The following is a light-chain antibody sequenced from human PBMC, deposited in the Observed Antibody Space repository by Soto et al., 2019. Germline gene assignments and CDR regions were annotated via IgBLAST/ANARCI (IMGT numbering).Light chain of an antibody. CDR2: DNY. Sequence: QSVLTQPPSVSAAPGQRVTIFCSGSSSTIGNNYVSWYQQLPGTAPILLIYDNYYRPSGIPDRFSGSKSGTSATLVITGVQTGDEADYYCGTWDSNLDNGVVFGGGTKRTVL. CDR3: GTWDSNLDNGVV. CDR1: SSTIGNNY. V-gene: IGLV1-51*01. J-gene: IGLJ2*01.